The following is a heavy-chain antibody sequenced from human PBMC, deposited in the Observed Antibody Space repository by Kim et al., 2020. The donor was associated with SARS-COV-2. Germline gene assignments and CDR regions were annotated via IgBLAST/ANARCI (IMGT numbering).Heavy chain of an antibody. J-gene: IGHJ4*02. V-gene: IGHV3-9*01. Sequence: GGSLRLSCAASGFSFDDYSMHWVRKGPGKGLEWVSGITWNSDIIGYADSVKGRFTMSRDSAKKSLYLVMNGLRVDDTAIYYCARDIVYRGGLWDAPENWGQGALVTVSA. CDR2: ITWNSDII. CDR3: ARDIVYRGGLWDAPEN. CDR1: GFSFDDYS. D-gene: IGHD3-10*01.